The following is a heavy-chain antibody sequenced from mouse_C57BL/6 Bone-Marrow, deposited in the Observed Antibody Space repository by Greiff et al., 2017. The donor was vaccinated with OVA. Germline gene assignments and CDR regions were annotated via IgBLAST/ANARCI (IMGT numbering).Heavy chain of an antibody. CDR1: GFTFSDYY. V-gene: IGHV5-16*01. Sequence: DVKLVESEGGLVQPGSSMKLSCTASGFTFSDYYMAWVRQVPEKGLEWVANINYDGSSTYYLDSLKSRFIISRDNAKNILYLQMSSLKSEDTATYYCARDRGNSPFDYGGQGTPLTVSA. CDR3: ARDRGNSPFDY. J-gene: IGHJ2*01. CDR2: INYDGSST. D-gene: IGHD2-1*01.